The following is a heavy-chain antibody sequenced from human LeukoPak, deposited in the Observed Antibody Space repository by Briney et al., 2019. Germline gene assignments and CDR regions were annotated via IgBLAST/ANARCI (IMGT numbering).Heavy chain of an antibody. CDR2: IKQDGTEE. J-gene: IGHJ4*02. CDR1: GFTSNNYW. V-gene: IGHV3-7*01. Sequence: PGGSLRLSCAVSGFTSNNYWMTWARQAPGKGLEWVATIKQDGTEEFYVDSVKGRFIISRDNAKHSLFLQMNSLRVEDTAVYYCARDQLGATVDWGQGTLVTVSS. D-gene: IGHD1-26*01. CDR3: ARDQLGATVD.